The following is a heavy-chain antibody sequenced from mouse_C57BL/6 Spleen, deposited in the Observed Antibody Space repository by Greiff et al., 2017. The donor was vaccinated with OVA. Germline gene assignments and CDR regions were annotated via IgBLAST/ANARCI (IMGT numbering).Heavy chain of an antibody. J-gene: IGHJ2*01. CDR1: GFTFSDYY. D-gene: IGHD1-1*01. Sequence: EVMLVESEGGLVQPGSSMKLSCTASGFTFSDYYMAWVRQVPEKGLEWVANINYDGSSTYYLDSLKSRFIISRDNAKNILYLQMSSLKSEDTATYYCAREHDLRGFDYWGQGTTLTVSS. CDR3: AREHDLRGFDY. V-gene: IGHV5-16*01. CDR2: INYDGSST.